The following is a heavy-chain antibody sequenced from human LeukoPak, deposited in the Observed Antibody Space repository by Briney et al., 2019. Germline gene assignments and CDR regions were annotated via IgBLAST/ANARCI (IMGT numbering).Heavy chain of an antibody. CDR2: IFYSVNT. CDR3: ARETNRYNWNAEGYYYYYMDV. Sequence: KPSETLSLTCTVSDGSISSYYWSWLRQPPGKGLEWIGYIFYSVNTNYKSSLKSRVTISVDTSKNQFSLKLSSVTAADTAVYYCARETNRYNWNAEGYYYYYMDVWGKGTTVTVSS. CDR1: DGSISSYY. V-gene: IGHV4-59*12. D-gene: IGHD1-20*01. J-gene: IGHJ6*03.